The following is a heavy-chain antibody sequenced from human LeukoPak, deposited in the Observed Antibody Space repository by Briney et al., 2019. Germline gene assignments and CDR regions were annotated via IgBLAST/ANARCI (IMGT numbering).Heavy chain of an antibody. V-gene: IGHV1-24*01. CDR3: ATISQWELRGSLDFDY. Sequence: GASVEVSCKVSGYTLTELSMHWVRQAPGKGLEWMGGFDPEDGETIYAQKFQGRVTMTEDTSTDTAYMELSSLRSEDTAVYYCATISQWELRGSLDFDYWGQGTLVTVSS. CDR1: GYTLTELS. J-gene: IGHJ4*02. CDR2: FDPEDGET. D-gene: IGHD1-26*01.